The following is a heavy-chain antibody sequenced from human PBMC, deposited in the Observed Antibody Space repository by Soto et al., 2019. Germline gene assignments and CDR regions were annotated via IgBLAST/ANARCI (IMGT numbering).Heavy chain of an antibody. CDR1: GGSISSGGYS. J-gene: IGHJ6*02. CDR2: IYHSGST. V-gene: IGHV4-30-2*01. CDR3: ARGYDFWSGYYISDYGLDV. Sequence: PSETLSLTCAVSGGSISSGGYSWSWIRQPPGKGLEWIGYIYHSGSTYYNPSLKSRVTISVDRSKNQFSLKLSSVTAADTAVYYCARGYDFWSGYYISDYGLDVWGQGTTVTVSS. D-gene: IGHD3-3*01.